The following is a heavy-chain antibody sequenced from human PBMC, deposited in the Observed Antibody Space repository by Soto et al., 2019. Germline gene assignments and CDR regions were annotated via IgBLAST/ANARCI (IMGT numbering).Heavy chain of an antibody. CDR1: GGTFSSYA. Sequence: QVQLVQSGAEVKKPGSSVKVSCKASGGTFSSYAISWVRQAPGQGLEWMGGIIPIFGTANYAQKLQGRVTITADESTSTAYMELSSLRSDDTAVYYCASYSSGWAPRSYWGQGTLVTVSS. CDR2: IIPIFGTA. CDR3: ASYSSGWAPRSY. J-gene: IGHJ4*02. D-gene: IGHD6-19*01. V-gene: IGHV1-69*12.